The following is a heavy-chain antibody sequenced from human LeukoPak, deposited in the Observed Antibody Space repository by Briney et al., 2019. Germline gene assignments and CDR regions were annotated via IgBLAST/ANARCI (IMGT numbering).Heavy chain of an antibody. V-gene: IGHV3-23*01. CDR3: AKLRVLSSSSENNWFDS. CDR1: GLTFSNYA. CDR2: ISSGGDTI. J-gene: IGHJ5*01. D-gene: IGHD6-6*01. Sequence: GGSLRLSCPASGLTFSNYAMNWVRQAPGEGLEWVSAISSGGDTIFYADSVKGRFTISRDNSENTLYLQMDSLRVEDTAVYYCAKLRVLSSSSENNWFDSWGQGTLVTVYS.